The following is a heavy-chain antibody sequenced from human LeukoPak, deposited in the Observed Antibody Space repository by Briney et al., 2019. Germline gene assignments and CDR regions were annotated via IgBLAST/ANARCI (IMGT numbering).Heavy chain of an antibody. CDR2: IYDSGST. D-gene: IGHD4-17*01. V-gene: IGHV4-38-2*02. CDR1: GYSISSGYY. Sequence: NPSETLSLTCAVSGYSISSGYYWGWSRPPPGKGLEGIGIIYDSGSTYYNPSLKRRVTISVPPSKNHFSLKLSSVTAADTAVYYCAREAHYGDYGEVWGQGTLVTVSS. J-gene: IGHJ4*02. CDR3: AREAHYGDYGEV.